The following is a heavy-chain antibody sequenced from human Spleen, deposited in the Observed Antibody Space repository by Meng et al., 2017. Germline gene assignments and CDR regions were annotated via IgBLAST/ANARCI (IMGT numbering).Heavy chain of an antibody. V-gene: IGHV3-20*04. D-gene: IGHD2-2*01. CDR1: GFKSEDYG. J-gene: IGHJ4*02. CDR3: ARGARCSSTNCYGKPYYFDY. Sequence: GESLKISCAVSGFKSEDYGMSWVRQAPGKGLEWVSGIKWNSGWIGYVDSVKGRFTISRDNAKNSLYLQVSSLRAEDTAVYYCARGARCSSTNCYGKPYYFDYWGQGTLVTVSS. CDR2: IKWNSGWI.